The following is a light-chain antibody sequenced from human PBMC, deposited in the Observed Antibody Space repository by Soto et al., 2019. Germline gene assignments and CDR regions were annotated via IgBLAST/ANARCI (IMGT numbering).Light chain of an antibody. CDR1: QSISSY. CDR2: DAS. Sequence: EIVLTQSPATLSLSPGERATLSCRASQSISSYLAWYQQKPGQAPRLLIYDASNRATGIPARFSGSGSGTDITLTISSLEPEDFAVYYCQQRSKWPPKYTFGQGTKLEIK. CDR3: QQRSKWPPKYT. J-gene: IGKJ2*01. V-gene: IGKV3-11*01.